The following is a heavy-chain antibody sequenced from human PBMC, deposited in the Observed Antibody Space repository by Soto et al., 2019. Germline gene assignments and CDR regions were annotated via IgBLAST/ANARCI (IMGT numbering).Heavy chain of an antibody. J-gene: IGHJ5*02. CDR3: ARDSRKELTLANWFDP. CDR2: IIPIFGTA. V-gene: IGHV1-69*01. CDR1: GGTFSSYA. Sequence: QVQLVQSGAEVKKPGSSVKVSCKASGGTFSSYAISWVRQAPGQGLEWMGGIIPIFGTANYAQKFQGRVTITAAEPTSTAYMELSSRSSEDTAVYYWARDSRKELTLANWFDPWGQGTLVTVSS. D-gene: IGHD1-7*01.